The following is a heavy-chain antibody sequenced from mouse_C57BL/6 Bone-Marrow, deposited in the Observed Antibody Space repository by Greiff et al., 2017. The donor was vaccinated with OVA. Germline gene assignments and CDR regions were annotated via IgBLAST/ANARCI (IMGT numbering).Heavy chain of an antibody. J-gene: IGHJ4*01. CDR1: GFTFSSYA. Sequence: EVTLVESGGGLVKPGGSLKLSCAASGFTFSSYAMSWVRQTPEKRLEWVATISDGGSYTYYPDNVKGRFTISRDNAKNNLYLQMSHLKSEDTAMYYCARWLLPMDYWGQGTSVTVSS. CDR3: ARWLLPMDY. CDR2: ISDGGSYT. D-gene: IGHD2-3*01. V-gene: IGHV5-4*03.